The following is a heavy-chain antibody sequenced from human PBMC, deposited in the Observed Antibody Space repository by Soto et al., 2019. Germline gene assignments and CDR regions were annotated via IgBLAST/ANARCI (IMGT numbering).Heavy chain of an antibody. D-gene: IGHD1-1*01. J-gene: IGHJ2*01. CDR3: ARDFRYSQSLTPHWYFDL. CDR2: INPNSGGT. CDR1: GYTFTDYY. V-gene: IGHV1-2*02. Sequence: ASVKVSCKASGYTFTDYYIYCILQSPLQWLDWMGWINPNSGGTYYAQKFQGRVAMTRDTSIRTAYIELSGLRSDDTAVYYCARDFRYSQSLTPHWYFDLWGRGTLVTVSS.